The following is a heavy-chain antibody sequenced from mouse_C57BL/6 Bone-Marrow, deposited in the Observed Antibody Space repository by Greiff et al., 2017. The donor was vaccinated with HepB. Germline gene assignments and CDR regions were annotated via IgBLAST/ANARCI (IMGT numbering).Heavy chain of an antibody. CDR1: GYSITSGYY. CDR2: ISYDGSN. Sequence: DVKLQESGPGLVKPSQSLSLTCSVTGYSITSGYYWNWIRQFPGNKLEWMGYISYDGSNNYNPSLKNRISITRDTSKNQFFLKLNSVTTEDTATYYCAREEGLTGIDFDYWGQGTTLTVSS. D-gene: IGHD4-1*01. V-gene: IGHV3-6*01. J-gene: IGHJ2*01. CDR3: AREEGLTGIDFDY.